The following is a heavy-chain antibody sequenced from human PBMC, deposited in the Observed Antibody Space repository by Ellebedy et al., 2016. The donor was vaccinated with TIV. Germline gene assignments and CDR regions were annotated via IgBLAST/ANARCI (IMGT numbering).Heavy chain of an antibody. V-gene: IGHV3-23*01. Sequence: PGGSLKLSCAASGFTFNSYAMSWVRQAPGKGLEWVSTISHTGSRTYYANSVEGRFIISRDNSKRTLYLQMNSLRAEDTAVYYCAKASRSGTAWSDAFDIWGQGTMVTVSS. J-gene: IGHJ3*02. CDR1: GFTFNSYA. D-gene: IGHD1-1*01. CDR2: ISHTGSRT. CDR3: AKASRSGTAWSDAFDI.